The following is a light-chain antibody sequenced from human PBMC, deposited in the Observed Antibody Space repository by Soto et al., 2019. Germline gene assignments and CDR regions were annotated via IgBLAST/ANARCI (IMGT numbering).Light chain of an antibody. CDR2: YDD. CDR3: AALDDSLNGVV. Sequence: QSVLTQPPSVSEAPRQRVTISCSGSSSNIGNNAVNWYQQLPGKAPKVLIYYDDMLPSGVSDRFSGSKSGTSASLASSGLQSEDEADYYGAALDDSLNGVVFGGGTKVTVL. V-gene: IGLV1-36*01. J-gene: IGLJ2*01. CDR1: SSNIGNNA.